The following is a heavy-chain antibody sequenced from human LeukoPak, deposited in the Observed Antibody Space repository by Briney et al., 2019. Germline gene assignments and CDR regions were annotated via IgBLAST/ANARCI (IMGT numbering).Heavy chain of an antibody. CDR3: ARARGGYGDYGSWFDP. D-gene: IGHD4-17*01. V-gene: IGHV4-39*01. Sequence: SETLSLTCTVSGGSISSSSYYWGWIRQPPGKGLEWIGSIYYSGSTYYNPSLKSRVTISVDTSKNQFSLKLTSVTAADTAVYYCARARGGYGDYGSWFDPWGQGTLVPVSS. CDR1: GGSISSSSYY. J-gene: IGHJ5*02. CDR2: IYYSGST.